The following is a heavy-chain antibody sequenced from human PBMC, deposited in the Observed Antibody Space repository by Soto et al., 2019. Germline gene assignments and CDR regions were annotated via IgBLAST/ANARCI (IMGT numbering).Heavy chain of an antibody. CDR3: TTGSPGVGRITILGVALGFDAFDI. D-gene: IGHD3-3*01. CDR1: GFTFSNAW. Sequence: EVQLVESGGGLVKPGGSLRLSCAASGFTFSNAWMNWVRQAPGKGLEWVGRIKSKTDGGTTDYAAPVKGRFTISRDDSKNTLYLQMNSLKTEDTAVYYCTTGSPGVGRITILGVALGFDAFDIWGQGTMVTVSS. J-gene: IGHJ3*02. CDR2: IKSKTDGGTT. V-gene: IGHV3-15*07.